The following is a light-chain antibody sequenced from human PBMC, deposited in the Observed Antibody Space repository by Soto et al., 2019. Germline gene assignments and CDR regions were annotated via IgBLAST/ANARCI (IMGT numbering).Light chain of an antibody. V-gene: IGKV3-15*01. CDR1: ESVSSN. CDR3: QQYNNCLGT. CDR2: GAS. J-gene: IGKJ1*01. Sequence: EIVMTQSPATLSVSPGERATLSCRASESVSSNLAWYQQKPGQAPRLLIYGASTRATGIPARFSGSGSGTDFTLTISSLQSEDSALYYCQQYNNCLGTFGQGTKVEIK.